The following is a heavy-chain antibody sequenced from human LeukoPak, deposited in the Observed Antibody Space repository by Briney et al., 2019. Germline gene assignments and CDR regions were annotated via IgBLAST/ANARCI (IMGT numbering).Heavy chain of an antibody. J-gene: IGHJ4*02. CDR3: ARSFSLVVPAAMGY. CDR2: INPNSGGT. CDR1: GYTFTGYY. Sequence: GASVKVSCKASGYTFTGYYMHWVRQAAGQGLEWRGWINPNSGGTNYAQKFQGRVTMTRDTSISTAYMELSRLRSDDTAVYYCARSFSLVVPAAMGYWGQGTLVTVSS. V-gene: IGHV1-2*02. D-gene: IGHD2-2*01.